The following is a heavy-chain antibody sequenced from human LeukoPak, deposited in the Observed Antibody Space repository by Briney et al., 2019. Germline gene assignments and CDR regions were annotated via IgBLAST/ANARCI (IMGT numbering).Heavy chain of an antibody. J-gene: IGHJ4*02. CDR1: NVSISFYY. CDR2: IYTTGTT. D-gene: IGHD3-3*01. Sequence: SETLSLTCTVSNVSISFYYWSWLRQPAGKGLEWIGRIYTTGTTNFNPSLKSRVTISVDTSKNQFSLKLSSVTAADTAVYYCARDRAGGLRFVEWLSAFDYWGQGTLVTVSS. V-gene: IGHV4-4*07. CDR3: ARDRAGGLRFVEWLSAFDY.